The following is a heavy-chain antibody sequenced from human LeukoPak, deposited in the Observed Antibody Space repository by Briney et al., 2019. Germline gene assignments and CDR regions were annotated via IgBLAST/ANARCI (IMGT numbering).Heavy chain of an antibody. CDR1: GFPLNTQD. Sequence: GGSLRLSCAASGFPLNTQDMRWVRQAPGKGLEWVSSISSSSSYIYYADSVKGRFTISRDNAKNSLYLQMNSLRAEDTAVYYCARGIYSSSWYDWGQGTLVTVSS. CDR3: ARGIYSSSWYD. CDR2: ISSSSSYI. D-gene: IGHD6-13*01. V-gene: IGHV3-21*01. J-gene: IGHJ4*02.